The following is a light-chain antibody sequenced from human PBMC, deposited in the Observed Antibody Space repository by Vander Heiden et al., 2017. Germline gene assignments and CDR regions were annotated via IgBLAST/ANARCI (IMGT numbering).Light chain of an antibody. Sequence: EILMTQSPATLSVSAGDRVTLSCRASLSVTTSLAWYQQKPGQPPRLLIYGASTRATGVPARFSGSGYGTEFTLTISSLQSEDFAFYFCQQYNNWPPWTFGQGTKVEIK. CDR3: QQYNNWPPWT. V-gene: IGKV3-15*01. J-gene: IGKJ1*01. CDR1: LSVTTS. CDR2: GAS.